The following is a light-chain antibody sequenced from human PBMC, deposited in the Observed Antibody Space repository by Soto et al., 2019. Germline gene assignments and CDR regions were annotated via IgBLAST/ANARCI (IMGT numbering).Light chain of an antibody. CDR1: QSLSSQ. V-gene: IGKV3-11*01. CDR3: QQRSNWPLT. CDR2: DAS. Sequence: EIVLTQSPATLSLSPGERATLSCRASQSLSSQLAWYQQKPGQAPRLLIHDASNRATGIPARFSGSGSATDFTLTISRLEPEDFAVYYCQQRSNWPLTFGGGTKVDIK. J-gene: IGKJ4*01.